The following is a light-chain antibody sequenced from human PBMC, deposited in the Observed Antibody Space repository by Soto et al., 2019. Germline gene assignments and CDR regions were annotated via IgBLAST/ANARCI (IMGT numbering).Light chain of an antibody. CDR1: SSNIRSDT. V-gene: IGLV1-44*01. Sequence: QSVLTQPPSASGTPGQRVTISCSGSSSNIRSDTVHWYQQLPGTAPKLLIYINDQRPSGVPYRFSGSKSGTSASLAISGLQSEDEADYYCAAWDDSLNGVVFGGGTKLTVL. J-gene: IGLJ2*01. CDR3: AAWDDSLNGVV. CDR2: IND.